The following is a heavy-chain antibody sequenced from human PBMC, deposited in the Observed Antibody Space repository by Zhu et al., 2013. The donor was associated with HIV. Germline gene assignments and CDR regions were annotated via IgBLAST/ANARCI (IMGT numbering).Heavy chain of an antibody. CDR1: GGSISSSSYY. J-gene: IGHJ3*02. D-gene: IGHD2-15*01. CDR2: IYYSGST. CDR3: ARVVVVVAATPGDAFDI. V-gene: IGHV4-39*07. Sequence: QVQLQESGPGLVKPSETLSLTCTVSGGSISSSSYYWGWIRQPPGKGLEWIGSIYYSGSTYYNPSLKSRVTISVDTSKNQFSLKLSSVTAADTAVYYCARVVVVVAATPGDAFDIWGQGTMVTVSS.